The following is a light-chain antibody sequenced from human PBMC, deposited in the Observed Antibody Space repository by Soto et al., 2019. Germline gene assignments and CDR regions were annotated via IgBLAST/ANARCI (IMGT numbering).Light chain of an antibody. J-gene: IGKJ3*01. CDR2: GAS. V-gene: IGKV3-20*01. CDR3: QQYGSSPT. Sequence: EIGLTQSPGTLSLSPGERATLSCRAGQSVSSSYLAWYQQKPGQAPRLLIYGASSRATGIPDRFSGSGSGTDFTLTISRLEPEDFAVYYCQQYGSSPTFGPGTKVDIK. CDR1: QSVSSSY.